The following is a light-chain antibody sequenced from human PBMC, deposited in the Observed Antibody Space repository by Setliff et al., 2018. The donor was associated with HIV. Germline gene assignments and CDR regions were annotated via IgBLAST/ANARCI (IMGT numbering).Light chain of an antibody. CDR3: QVWDSSSDQPV. V-gene: IGLV3-21*03. CDR2: DNS. CDR1: NIGSKR. J-gene: IGLJ1*01. Sequence: SYELTQPPSVSVAPGKTARITCGGNNIGSKRVHWYQQKPGQAPVLVVYDNSDRPSGIPERFSGSKSGNTATLTMSRVEAGAEADYYCQVWDSSSDQPVFGTGTKVTVL.